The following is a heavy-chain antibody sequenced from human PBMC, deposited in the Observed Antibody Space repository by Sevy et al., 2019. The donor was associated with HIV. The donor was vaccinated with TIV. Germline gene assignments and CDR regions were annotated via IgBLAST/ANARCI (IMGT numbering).Heavy chain of an antibody. CDR3: ATTRDYYENSGSPFDY. CDR1: GHTLTEFS. Sequence: ASVKVSCKVSGHTLTEFSMHWVRQAPGKGLEWMGTFDPEDDERIYAQKFQGRVTMTEDTSTDTAYMELSSLRPEDTAVYYCATTRDYYENSGSPFDYWGQGSLVTVSS. J-gene: IGHJ4*02. D-gene: IGHD3-22*01. V-gene: IGHV1-24*01. CDR2: FDPEDDER.